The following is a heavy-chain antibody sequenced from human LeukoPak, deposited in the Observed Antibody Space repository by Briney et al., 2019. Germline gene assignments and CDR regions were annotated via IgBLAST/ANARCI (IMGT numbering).Heavy chain of an antibody. Sequence: GASVKVSCKASGYTFTSYGICWVRQAPGQGLEWMGWISAYNGNTNYAQKLQGRVTMTTDTSTSTAYMELRSLRSDDTAVYYCARVGRFQSASCCIFDYWGQGTLVTVSS. CDR1: GYTFTSYG. D-gene: IGHD2-2*01. CDR3: ARVGRFQSASCCIFDY. V-gene: IGHV1-18*01. CDR2: ISAYNGNT. J-gene: IGHJ4*02.